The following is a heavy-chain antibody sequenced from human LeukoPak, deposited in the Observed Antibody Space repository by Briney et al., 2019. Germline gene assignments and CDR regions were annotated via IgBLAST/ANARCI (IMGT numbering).Heavy chain of an antibody. D-gene: IGHD6-13*01. V-gene: IGHV3-73*01. CDR3: TRITAAAGYYYYYYMDV. CDR2: IRSKANSYAT. Sequence: GGSLRLSCAASGFTFSGSAMHWVRQASGKGLEWVGRIRSKANSYATAYAASVKGRFTISRDDSKNTAYLQMNSLKTEDTAVYYCTRITAAAGYYYYYYMDVWGKGTTVTVSS. J-gene: IGHJ6*03. CDR1: GFTFSGSA.